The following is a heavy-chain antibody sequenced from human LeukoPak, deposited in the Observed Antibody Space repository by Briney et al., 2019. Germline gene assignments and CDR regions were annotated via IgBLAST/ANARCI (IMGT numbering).Heavy chain of an antibody. D-gene: IGHD5-24*01. CDR2: IHPNSGGT. V-gene: IGHV1-2*02. CDR1: GYTFTGYY. Sequence: ASVKVSCKASGYTFTGYYLHWVRQAPGQGLEWMGWIHPNSGGTNYAQKFQGRVTMTRDTSISTAYLDLSRLRSDDTAVYYCAIRSSGRESDYWGQGTLVTVSS. CDR3: AIRSSGRESDY. J-gene: IGHJ4*02.